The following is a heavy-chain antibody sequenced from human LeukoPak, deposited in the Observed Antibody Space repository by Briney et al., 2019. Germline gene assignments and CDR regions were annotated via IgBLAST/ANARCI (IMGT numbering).Heavy chain of an antibody. Sequence: PGGSLRLSCAASGFTFSSYSMNWVRQAPGKGLEWVSYISSSSSTIYYADSVKGRFTISRDNAKNSLYLQMNSLRDEDTAVYYCARDERFLEWSPFDYWGQGTLATVSS. J-gene: IGHJ4*02. CDR2: ISSSSSTI. V-gene: IGHV3-48*02. CDR3: ARDERFLEWSPFDY. CDR1: GFTFSSYS. D-gene: IGHD3-3*01.